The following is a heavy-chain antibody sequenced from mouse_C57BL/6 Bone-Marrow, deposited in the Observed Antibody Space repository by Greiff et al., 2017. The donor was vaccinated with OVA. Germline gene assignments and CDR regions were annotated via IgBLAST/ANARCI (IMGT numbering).Heavy chain of an antibody. Sequence: QVHVKQSGAELARPGASVKLSCKASGYTFTSYGISWVKQRTGQGLEWIGEIYPRSGNTYYNEKFKGKATLTADKSSSTAYMELRSLTSEDSAVYFCARPVYYGSSLFDYWGQGTTLTVSS. CDR3: ARPVYYGSSLFDY. J-gene: IGHJ2*01. D-gene: IGHD1-1*01. CDR1: GYTFTSYG. CDR2: IYPRSGNT. V-gene: IGHV1-81*01.